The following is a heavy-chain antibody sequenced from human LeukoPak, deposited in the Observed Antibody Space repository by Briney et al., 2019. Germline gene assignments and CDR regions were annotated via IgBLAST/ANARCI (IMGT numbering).Heavy chain of an antibody. CDR1: GFTFTDYW. V-gene: IGHV3-7*01. CDR3: ARDGTAASLYFDL. D-gene: IGHD6-6*01. Sequence: GGSLRLSCAVSGFTFTDYWMNWVRQAPGKGLEWVASIRQDGGEKSYVDSVKGRFTISRDNTKNSLYLQINSLRAEDTAVYYCARDGTAASLYFDLWGQGTLVTVSS. J-gene: IGHJ4*01. CDR2: IRQDGGEK.